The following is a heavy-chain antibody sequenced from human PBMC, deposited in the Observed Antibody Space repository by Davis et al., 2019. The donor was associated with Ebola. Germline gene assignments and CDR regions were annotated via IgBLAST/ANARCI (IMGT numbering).Heavy chain of an antibody. CDR2: FCHSGTA. Sequence: SETLSLTCAVSGGSISSNLCWLWVRPPPGKGLEWIGEFCHSGTATYNPSLNSRVNISFDKSNSQFSLRLTSVTAADTAVYFCARGFVPRGYYYYYLMDVWGKGTTVTVSS. V-gene: IGHV4-4*02. CDR3: ARGFVPRGYYYYYLMDV. J-gene: IGHJ6*03. D-gene: IGHD2-21*01. CDR1: GGSISSNLC.